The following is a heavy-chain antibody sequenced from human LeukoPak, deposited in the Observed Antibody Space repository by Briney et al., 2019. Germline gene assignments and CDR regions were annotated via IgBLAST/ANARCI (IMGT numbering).Heavy chain of an antibody. CDR2: ISYDGSNK. Sequence: GRSLRLSCAASGFTFSSYGMHWVRQAPGKGLEWVAVISYDGSNKYYADSVKGRFTISRDNSKNTLYLQMNGLRAEDTAVYYCAKDVGGSGSIDYWGQGTLVTVSS. V-gene: IGHV3-30*18. CDR1: GFTFSSYG. J-gene: IGHJ4*02. D-gene: IGHD3-10*01. CDR3: AKDVGGSGSIDY.